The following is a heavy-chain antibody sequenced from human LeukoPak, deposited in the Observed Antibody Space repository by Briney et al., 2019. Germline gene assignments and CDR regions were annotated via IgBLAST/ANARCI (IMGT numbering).Heavy chain of an antibody. CDR2: ISSTSSTM. CDR3: TREYSSSSGRAFDI. J-gene: IGHJ3*02. Sequence: GGSLRLSCAASGFTFTTYSMNWVRQALGKGLEWVSYISSTSSTMYYADSVKGRFTISRDNAKNSLYLQMNSLRAEDTAAYYCTREYSSSSGRAFDIWGQGTMVTVSS. D-gene: IGHD6-6*01. CDR1: GFTFTTYS. V-gene: IGHV3-48*01.